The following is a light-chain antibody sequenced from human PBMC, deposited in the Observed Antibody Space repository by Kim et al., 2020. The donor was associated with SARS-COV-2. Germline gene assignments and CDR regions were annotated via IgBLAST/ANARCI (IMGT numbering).Light chain of an antibody. Sequence: SPGERATLSCRASQSVSNNFLAWYQQKSGQAHRLLIYGASSTATGIPDRVSGRGSGTDFTLTISRLEPEDLAVYYCQQYGSSPLTFDQGTKVDIK. CDR2: GAS. J-gene: IGKJ1*01. CDR3: QQYGSSPLT. V-gene: IGKV3-20*01. CDR1: QSVSNNF.